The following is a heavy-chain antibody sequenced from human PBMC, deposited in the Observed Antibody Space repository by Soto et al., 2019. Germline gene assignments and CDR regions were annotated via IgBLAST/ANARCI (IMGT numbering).Heavy chain of an antibody. CDR1: GGSMSSYY. Sequence: QVQLQESGPGLVKPSETLSLTCTVSGGSMSSYYWTWIRQPPGKGLEYIGYIYYSGSTDYNPSLKSRVTISADTSQNQFSLKLSSVTAADTAVYYCARISGSGDYIYWGQGTLVTVSS. CDR2: IYYSGST. CDR3: ARISGSGDYIY. V-gene: IGHV4-59*08. D-gene: IGHD4-17*01. J-gene: IGHJ4*02.